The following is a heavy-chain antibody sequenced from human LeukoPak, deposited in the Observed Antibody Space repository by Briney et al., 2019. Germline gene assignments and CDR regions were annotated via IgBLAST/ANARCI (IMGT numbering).Heavy chain of an antibody. Sequence: SETLSLTCAISGDSVSSNSAAWNWIRQSPSRGLEWLGRTYYRFKWYNHYAESVKSRITINPDTSKNQFSLQLSSVTPEDTAVYYCARGKTFDYWGQGTLVTVSS. CDR3: ARGKTFDY. CDR2: TYYRFKWYN. V-gene: IGHV6-1*01. CDR1: GDSVSSNSAA. J-gene: IGHJ4*02.